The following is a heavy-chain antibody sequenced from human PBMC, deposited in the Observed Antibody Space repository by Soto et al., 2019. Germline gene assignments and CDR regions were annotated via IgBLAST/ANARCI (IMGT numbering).Heavy chain of an antibody. CDR3: ARHGHFDWKYYYYYMDV. CDR2: IYPGDSDT. V-gene: IGHV5-51*01. CDR1: GYSFTSYW. J-gene: IGHJ6*03. Sequence: PGESLKISCKGSGYSFTSYWIGWVRQMPGKGLEWMGIIYPGDSDTRYSPSFQGQVTISADKSISTAYLQWSSLKASDTAIYYCARHGHFDWKYYYYYMDVWGKGTTVTVSS. D-gene: IGHD3-9*01.